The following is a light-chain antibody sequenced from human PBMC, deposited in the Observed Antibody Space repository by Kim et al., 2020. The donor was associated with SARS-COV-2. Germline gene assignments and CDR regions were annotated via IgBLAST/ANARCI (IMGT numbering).Light chain of an antibody. CDR3: SSYTSSSIWV. Sequence: QSALTQPASVSGSPGQSITISCTGTSSDVGGYNYVSWYQQHPGKAPKLMIYEVSNRPSGVSNRFSGSKSGNTASLTISGLPAEDEADYYCSSYTSSSIWVFGGGTKLTVL. CDR1: SSDVGGYNY. J-gene: IGLJ3*02. CDR2: EVS. V-gene: IGLV2-14*01.